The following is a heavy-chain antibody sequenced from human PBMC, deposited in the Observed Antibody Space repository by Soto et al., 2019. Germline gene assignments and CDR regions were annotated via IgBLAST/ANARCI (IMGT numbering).Heavy chain of an antibody. CDR3: ARRYGYSFDY. J-gene: IGHJ4*02. CDR1: GGSISSYY. V-gene: IGHV4-59*08. Sequence: QVQLQESGPGLVKPSETLSLTCTVSGGSISSYYWSWIRQPPGKGLEWIEYIYYSGSTNYNPSLKSRVTISVDTSKNQFSLKLSSVTAADTAVYYCARRYGYSFDYWGQGTLVTVSS. CDR2: IYYSGST. D-gene: IGHD1-1*01.